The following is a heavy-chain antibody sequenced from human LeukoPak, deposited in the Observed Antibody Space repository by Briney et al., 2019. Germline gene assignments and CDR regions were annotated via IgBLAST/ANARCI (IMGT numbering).Heavy chain of an antibody. CDR3: ARGRGSSFNFDY. J-gene: IGHJ4*02. CDR1: GFTFSSYE. Sequence: PGGSLRLSCAASGFTFSSYEMNWVRQAPGKGLEWVSYISSSGSTINYADSVKGRFTISRDNAKNSLYLQMNSLRAEDTAVYYCARGRGSSFNFDYWGQGTLVTVSS. V-gene: IGHV3-48*03. CDR2: ISSSGSTI. D-gene: IGHD6-13*01.